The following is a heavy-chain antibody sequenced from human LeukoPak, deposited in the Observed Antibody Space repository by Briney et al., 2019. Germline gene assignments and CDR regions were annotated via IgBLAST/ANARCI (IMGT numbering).Heavy chain of an antibody. CDR2: IKSKTDGETT. Sequence: NPGGSLRLSCAASGFTFSNAWMNWVRQAPGKGLEWVGLIKSKTDGETTDYAAPVKGRFTVSRDDSKNTLYLQMNSLKTEDTAVYYCITDAATIAAAGTGPYWGQGTLVTVSS. J-gene: IGHJ4*02. CDR3: ITDAATIAAAGTGPY. CDR1: GFTFSNAW. D-gene: IGHD6-13*01. V-gene: IGHV3-15*01.